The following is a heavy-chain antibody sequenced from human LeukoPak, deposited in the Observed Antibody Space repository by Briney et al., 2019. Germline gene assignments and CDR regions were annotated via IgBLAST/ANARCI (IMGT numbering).Heavy chain of an antibody. Sequence: PGGSLRLSCVASGFTFSSYGMHWVRQAPGKGLEWVAFIRYDGNYKFDAVSVKGRFTISRDNSKNTVFLQMNSLRVEDTAVYYCARAQTGDYWGQGTLVTVSS. CDR2: IRYDGNYK. D-gene: IGHD3-9*01. J-gene: IGHJ4*02. CDR3: ARAQTGDY. V-gene: IGHV3-30*02. CDR1: GFTFSSYG.